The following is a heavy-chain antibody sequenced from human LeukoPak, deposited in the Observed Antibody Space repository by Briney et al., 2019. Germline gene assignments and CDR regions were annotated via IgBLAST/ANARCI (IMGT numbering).Heavy chain of an antibody. D-gene: IGHD3-10*01. CDR2: ISGSGGST. CDR1: GFTFSSYA. Sequence: GGPLRLSCSASGFTFSSYALSWVRQAPGKGLEWVSSISGSGGSTYYADSVKGGFTISRVNSKNTLDLQMNSLRAEDTAVYYCARSGLSPFEYWGQGTLVTVSS. CDR3: ARSGLSPFEY. J-gene: IGHJ4*02. V-gene: IGHV3-23*01.